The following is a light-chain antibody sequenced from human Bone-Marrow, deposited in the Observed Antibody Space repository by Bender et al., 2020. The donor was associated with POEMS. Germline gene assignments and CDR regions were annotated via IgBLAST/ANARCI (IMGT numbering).Light chain of an antibody. CDR2: EVT. Sequence: SALTQPASVSGSPGQSITISCTGTSSDVGSYNLVSWYQQHPGKAPKLMIYEVTKRPSGVSSRFSGSKSGNTASLTISGLQAEDEADYYCCSYAGSTTVFGGGTELTVL. CDR3: CSYAGSTTV. V-gene: IGLV2-23*02. J-gene: IGLJ2*01. CDR1: SSDVGSYNL.